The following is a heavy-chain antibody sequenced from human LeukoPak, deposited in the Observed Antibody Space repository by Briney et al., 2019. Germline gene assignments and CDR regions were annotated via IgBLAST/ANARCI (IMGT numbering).Heavy chain of an antibody. J-gene: IGHJ4*02. CDR1: GGSLTSYY. V-gene: IGHV4-59*01. CDR2: ISYSGNT. Sequence: ASETLSLTCTVPGGSLTSYYWSWIRQPPGKGLEWIGYISYSGNTNYNPSLKSRVTISADTSKNQFSLKMSSVTAADTAVYFCARLRNWAWDFDSWGQGTLVTVSS. CDR3: ARLRNWAWDFDS. D-gene: IGHD7-27*01.